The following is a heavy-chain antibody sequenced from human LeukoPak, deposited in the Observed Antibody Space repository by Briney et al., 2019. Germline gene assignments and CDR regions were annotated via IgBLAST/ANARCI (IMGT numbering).Heavy chain of an antibody. CDR2: ISAYNGNT. D-gene: IGHD2-2*02. CDR1: GYTFTSYG. V-gene: IGHV1-18*01. Sequence: GASVKVSCKASGYTFTSYGISWVRQAPGQGLEWMGWISAYNGNTNYAQKLQGRVTMTTDTSTSTAYMELRSLRAEDTAVYYCARELLLGYCSSTSCYTIPNAFDIWGQGTMVTVSS. J-gene: IGHJ3*02. CDR3: ARELLLGYCSSTSCYTIPNAFDI.